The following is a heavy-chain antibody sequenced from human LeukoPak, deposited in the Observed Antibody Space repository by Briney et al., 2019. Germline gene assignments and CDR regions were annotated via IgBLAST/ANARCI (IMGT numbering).Heavy chain of an antibody. Sequence: ASVKVSCKASGYNFTSYGLAWVRQAPGQGLEWLGWISGYNGNTNHAQNVQGRVTMAIDTSTGTAYMALRSLRSDDTAVYYCARGPGFFFMKNRGLRYWGQGAPVIVSS. D-gene: IGHD3-10*01. CDR3: ARGPGFFFMKNRGLRY. V-gene: IGHV1-18*01. CDR1: GYNFTSYG. CDR2: ISGYNGNT. J-gene: IGHJ4*02.